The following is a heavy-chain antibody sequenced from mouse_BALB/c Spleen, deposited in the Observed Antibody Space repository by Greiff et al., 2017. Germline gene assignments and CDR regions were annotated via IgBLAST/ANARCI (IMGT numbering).Heavy chain of an antibody. D-gene: IGHD4-1*01. CDR2: ISDGGSYT. V-gene: IGHV5-4*02. CDR3: ARDLGEY. CDR1: GFTFSDYY. Sequence: EVQLVESGGGLVKPGGSLKLSCAASGFTFSDYYMYWVRQTPEKRLEWVATISDGGSYTYYPDSVKGRFTISRDNAKNNLYLQMSSLKSEDTAMYYCARDLGEYWGQGTTLTVSS. J-gene: IGHJ2*01.